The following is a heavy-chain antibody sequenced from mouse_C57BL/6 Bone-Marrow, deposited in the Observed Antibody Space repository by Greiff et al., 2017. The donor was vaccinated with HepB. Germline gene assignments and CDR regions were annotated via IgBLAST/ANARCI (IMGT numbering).Heavy chain of an antibody. J-gene: IGHJ3*01. V-gene: IGHV2-5*01. CDR2: IWRGGST. CDR1: GFSLTSYG. Sequence: QVQLQQSGPGLVQPSQSLSITCTVSGFSLTSYGVHWVRQSPGKGLEWLGVIWRGGSTDYNAAFMARLSITKDNSKSQVFFKMNSLRADDTAIYYCAKRLGDNYAWFAYWGQGTLVTVSA. D-gene: IGHD1-3*01. CDR3: AKRLGDNYAWFAY.